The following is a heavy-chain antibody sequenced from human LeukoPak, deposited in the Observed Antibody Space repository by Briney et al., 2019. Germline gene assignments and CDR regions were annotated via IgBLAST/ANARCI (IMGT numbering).Heavy chain of an antibody. D-gene: IGHD2-2*01. V-gene: IGHV4-38-2*02. CDR1: GYSISSGNY. CDR2: IYHSGST. CDR3: AKGYCRGNSCYDDRGAFDY. J-gene: IGHJ4*02. Sequence: SETLSLTCSVSGYSISSGNYWGWLRLPPGKGLQWIGSIYHSGSTYYNPSLKSRVTISVHTSKNQFSLKLSSVTAADTAVYYCAKGYCRGNSCYDDRGAFDYWGQGTLVTVSS.